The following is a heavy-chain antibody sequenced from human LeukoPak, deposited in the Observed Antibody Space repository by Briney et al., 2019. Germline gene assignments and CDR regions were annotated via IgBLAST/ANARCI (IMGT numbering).Heavy chain of an antibody. V-gene: IGHV3-30*02. CDR3: AKDSFTMIIGCFEY. J-gene: IGHJ4*02. Sequence: GGSLRLSCAASGFTFSSYGMHWVRQAPGKGLEWVAFIRYDGSNKYYADSVKGRFTISRDNSKNTLSLQMNSLRAEDTAVYYCAKDSFTMIIGCFEYWGQGTLVTVSS. CDR1: GFTFSSYG. CDR2: IRYDGSNK. D-gene: IGHD3-22*01.